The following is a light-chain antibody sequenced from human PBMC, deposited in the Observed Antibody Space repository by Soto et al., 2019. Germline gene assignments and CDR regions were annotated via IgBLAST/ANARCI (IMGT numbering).Light chain of an antibody. CDR3: SSYTSSSTSYV. CDR2: EVS. CDR1: SSDVGGYNY. J-gene: IGLJ1*01. V-gene: IGLV2-14*01. Sequence: LTQPASVSGSPGQSITISCTGTSSDVGGYNYVSWYQHHPGKAPKLMIYEVSNRPSGVSNRFSGSKSGNTASLTISGLQAEDEADHYCSSYTSSSTSYVFGTGTKVTVL.